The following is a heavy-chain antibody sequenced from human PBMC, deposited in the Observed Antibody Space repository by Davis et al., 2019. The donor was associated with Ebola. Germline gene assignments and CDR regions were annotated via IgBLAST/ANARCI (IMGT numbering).Heavy chain of an antibody. CDR2: IYDDGSA. CDR1: GFAVSSNY. D-gene: IGHD6-13*01. Sequence: GESLKISCAASGFAVSSNYMTWVRQPPGKGLEWVSVIYDDGSAHYADSVKGRFTISRDKSKNTVYLQMNSLRAEDTALYYCARDYWDGIAGTYGMDVWGKGTTVTVSS. J-gene: IGHJ6*04. V-gene: IGHV3-53*01. CDR3: ARDYWDGIAGTYGMDV.